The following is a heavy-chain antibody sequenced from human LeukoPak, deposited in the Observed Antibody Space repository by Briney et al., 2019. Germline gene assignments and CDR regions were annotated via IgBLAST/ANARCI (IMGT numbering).Heavy chain of an antibody. J-gene: IGHJ4*02. CDR1: GVSVSSGDYY. D-gene: IGHD3-10*01. V-gene: IGHV4-39*01. Sequence: PSQTLSLTCAVSGVSVSSGDYYWGWIRQPPGKGLEWIGTIYYSGHTYYNPSLKSRVTISVDTSKNQLSLRLTSVTAAADTAVYYCARLRSPLRHYFGSGRGVGSHYLDYWGQGTLVTVSS. CDR2: IYYSGHT. CDR3: ARLRSPLRHYFGSGRGVGSHYLDY.